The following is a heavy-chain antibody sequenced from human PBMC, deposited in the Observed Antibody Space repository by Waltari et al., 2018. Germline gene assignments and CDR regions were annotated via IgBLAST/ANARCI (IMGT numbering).Heavy chain of an antibody. V-gene: IGHV3-48*04. CDR2: IGGGSRTI. D-gene: IGHD2-8*01. CDR1: GFTFSSSS. Sequence: DVQLVESGGGLVQPGGSLRLSCAASGFTFSSSSMNWVRQAPGKGLEWLSYIGGGSRTIYYADSVKGRFTISRDNAKNSLYLQMNSLRAEDTAVYYCAREGLWDLMGTLDVWGQGTTVTVSS. CDR3: AREGLWDLMGTLDV. J-gene: IGHJ3*01.